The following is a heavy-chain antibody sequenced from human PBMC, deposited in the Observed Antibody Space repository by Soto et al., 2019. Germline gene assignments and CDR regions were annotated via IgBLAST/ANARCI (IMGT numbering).Heavy chain of an antibody. CDR2: IIPRFGTA. D-gene: IGHD3-22*01. Sequence: SVNVSCNASVCTFSSYAIGLVRQAPGQGLEWVGGIIPRFGTANYAQKFQGRVTITADESTSTAYMELSSLRSEDTAMYYCAKVKYDSSGYYRNFDYWGQGTLVTVSS. CDR1: VCTFSSYA. V-gene: IGHV1-69*13. J-gene: IGHJ4*02. CDR3: AKVKYDSSGYYRNFDY.